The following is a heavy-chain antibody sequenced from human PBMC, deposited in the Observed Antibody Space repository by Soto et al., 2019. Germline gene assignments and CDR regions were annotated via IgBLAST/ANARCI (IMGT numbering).Heavy chain of an antibody. CDR2: IKSKTDGGTT. CDR3: RSTPPLWNNPGYYYYGIDV. J-gene: IGHJ6*02. D-gene: IGHD1-1*01. Sequence: RGSLRLSCAASGFTFSNAWMSWVRQAPGKGLEWVGRIKSKTDGGTTDYAAPVKGRFTISRDDSKNTLYLQMNSLKTEDTAVYYCRSTPPLWNNPGYYYYGIDVCGQRPTGTGSS. V-gene: IGHV3-15*01. CDR1: GFTFSNAW.